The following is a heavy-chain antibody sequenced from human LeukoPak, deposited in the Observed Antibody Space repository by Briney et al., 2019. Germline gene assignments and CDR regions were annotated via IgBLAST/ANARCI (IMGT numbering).Heavy chain of an antibody. CDR1: GFSLSTSGVG. CDR3: ARSLGFADY. V-gene: IGHV2-5*01. Sequence: SGPTLFKPTQPLTLTCTFSGFSLSTSGVGVGWIRQPPGKALEWLALIYWNDDKRYSPSLKSRLTITKDTSKNQVVLTMTNMDPVDTATYYCARSLGFADYWGQGTLVTVSS. D-gene: IGHD1-26*01. CDR2: IYWNDDK. J-gene: IGHJ4*02.